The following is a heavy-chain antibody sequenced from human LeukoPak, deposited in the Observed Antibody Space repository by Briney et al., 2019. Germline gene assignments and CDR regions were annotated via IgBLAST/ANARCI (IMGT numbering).Heavy chain of an antibody. V-gene: IGHV1-46*01. J-gene: IGHJ4*02. CDR1: GYIFTSYY. CDR3: ARHKEVGDYYYFDY. CDR2: INPSGGST. Sequence: GASVKVSCKASGYIFTSYYMHWVRQAPGQGLEWMGIINPSGGSTSYTQKFQGRVTVTRDTSTTTVYMELSSLRSQDTAVYYCARHKEVGDYYYFDYWGQGTLVTVSS. D-gene: IGHD2/OR15-2a*01.